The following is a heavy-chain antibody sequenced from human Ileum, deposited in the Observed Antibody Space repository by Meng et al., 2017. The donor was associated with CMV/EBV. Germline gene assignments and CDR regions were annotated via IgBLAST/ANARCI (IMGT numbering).Heavy chain of an antibody. D-gene: IGHD2-15*01. CDR3: VRGVARVYMKGAVPRPPTYFDY. CDR1: SESFNGYY. V-gene: IGHV4-34*01. CDR2: INHRGST. Sequence: GSLRLSCAVSSESFNGYYWTWVRQPPGKGLEWIGEINHRGSTGYKPSPKSRVTISVDTAKKQDSLGLRSMTGADTAVYYCVRGVARVYMKGAVPRPPTYFDYWGQGTLVTVSS. J-gene: IGHJ4*02.